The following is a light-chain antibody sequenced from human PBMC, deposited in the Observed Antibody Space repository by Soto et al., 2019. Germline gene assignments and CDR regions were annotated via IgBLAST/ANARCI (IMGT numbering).Light chain of an antibody. Sequence: DIVLTQSPGTLSLSPGERATLSCRASETVSSSYLAWYQQKPGQAPRLLIYGASSRATGIPDRFSGSGSGTDFTLTISRLEPEDFAVYYCQQYGSSRTLGQGTKVEIK. CDR3: QQYGSSRT. V-gene: IGKV3-20*01. CDR1: ETVSSSY. J-gene: IGKJ1*01. CDR2: GAS.